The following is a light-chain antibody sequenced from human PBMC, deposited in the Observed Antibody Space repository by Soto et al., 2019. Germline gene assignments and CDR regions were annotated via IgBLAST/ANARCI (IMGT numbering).Light chain of an antibody. CDR2: GNT. V-gene: IGLV1-47*02. Sequence: QSVLSQPPSASGTPRQRVTISCSGSSSNIGRNYIYWYQQLPGTAPKLLIYGNTQRPSGVPDRFSGSKSGTSVSLAISGLRSEDEADYYCAAWDDSLRGYVFGTGTKVTVL. CDR3: AAWDDSLRGYV. CDR1: SSNIGRNY. J-gene: IGLJ1*01.